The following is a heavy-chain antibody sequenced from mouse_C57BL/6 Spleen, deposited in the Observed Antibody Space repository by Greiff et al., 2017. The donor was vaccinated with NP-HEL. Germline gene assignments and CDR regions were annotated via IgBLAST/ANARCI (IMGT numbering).Heavy chain of an antibody. CDR1: GFNIKDDY. J-gene: IGHJ1*03. CDR2: IDPENGDT. Sequence: EVQLQQSGAELVRPGASVKLSCTASGFNIKDDYMHWVKQRPEQGLEWIGWIDPENGDTEYASKFQGTATITADTSSNTAYLQLSSLTSEDTAVYYCTTVVATGYFDVWGTGTTVTVSS. V-gene: IGHV14-4*01. CDR3: TTVVATGYFDV. D-gene: IGHD1-1*01.